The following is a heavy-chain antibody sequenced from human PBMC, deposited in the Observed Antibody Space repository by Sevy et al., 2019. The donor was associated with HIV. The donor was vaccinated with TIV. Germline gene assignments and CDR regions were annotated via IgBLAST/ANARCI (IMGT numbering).Heavy chain of an antibody. Sequence: GGSLRLSCAASGFTFSNAWMSWVRQAPGKGLEWAGRIKSKTDGGTTDYAAPVKGRFTISRDDSKNTLYLQMNSLKTEDTAVYYCTTDREGATIYYYYGMDVWGQGTTVTVSS. CDR3: TTDREGATIYYYYGMDV. D-gene: IGHD1-26*01. CDR2: IKSKTDGGTT. V-gene: IGHV3-15*01. CDR1: GFTFSNAW. J-gene: IGHJ6*02.